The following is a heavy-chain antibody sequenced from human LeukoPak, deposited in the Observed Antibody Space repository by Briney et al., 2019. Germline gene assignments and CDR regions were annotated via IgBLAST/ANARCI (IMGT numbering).Heavy chain of an antibody. Sequence: GASVKVSCKASGYTFTSYGISWVRQAPGQGLEWMGWISAYNGNTNYAQKLQGRVTMTTGTSTSTAYMELRSLRSDDTAVYYCARVVEQQLVVWSNWFDPWGQGTLVTVSP. V-gene: IGHV1-18*01. J-gene: IGHJ5*02. CDR3: ARVVEQQLVVWSNWFDP. CDR1: GYTFTSYG. D-gene: IGHD6-13*01. CDR2: ISAYNGNT.